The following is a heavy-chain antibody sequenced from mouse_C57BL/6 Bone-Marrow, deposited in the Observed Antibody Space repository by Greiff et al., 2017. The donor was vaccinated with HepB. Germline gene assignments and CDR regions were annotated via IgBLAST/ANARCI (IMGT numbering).Heavy chain of an antibody. D-gene: IGHD1-1*01. Sequence: QVQLQQPGAELVMPGASVKLSCKASGYTFTSYWMHWVKQRPGQGLEWIGEIDPSDSYTNYNQKFKGKSTLTVDKSSSTAYMQLSSLTSEDSAVYYCASVYYGSSQFAYWGQGTLVTVSA. V-gene: IGHV1-69*01. CDR2: IDPSDSYT. J-gene: IGHJ3*01. CDR3: ASVYYGSSQFAY. CDR1: GYTFTSYW.